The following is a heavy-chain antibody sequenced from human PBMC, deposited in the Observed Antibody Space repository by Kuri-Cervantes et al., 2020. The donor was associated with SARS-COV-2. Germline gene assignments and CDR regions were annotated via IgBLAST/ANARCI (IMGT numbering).Heavy chain of an antibody. Sequence: SETLSLTCTVSGGSISSSSYYWGWIRQPPGKGLEWIGSIYYSGSTYYNPSLKSRVTISVDTSKNQFSLKLSSVTAADTAVYYCARGSYDSSGYYFEDYWGQGTLVTVSS. D-gene: IGHD3-22*01. CDR2: IYYSGST. CDR3: ARGSYDSSGYYFEDY. CDR1: GGSISSSSYY. J-gene: IGHJ4*02. V-gene: IGHV4-39*01.